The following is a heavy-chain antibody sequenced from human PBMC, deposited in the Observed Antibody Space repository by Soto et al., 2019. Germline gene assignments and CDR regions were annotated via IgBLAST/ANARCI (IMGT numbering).Heavy chain of an antibody. CDR2: IYYSGST. CDR3: ARLRITMIVVVITTPYFDY. V-gene: IGHV4-39*01. Sequence: NPSETLSLTCTVSGGSISGSSYYWGWIRQPPGKGLEWIGSIYYSGSTYYNPSLKSRVTISVDTSKNQFSLKLSSVTAADTAVYYCARLRITMIVVVITTPYFDYWGQGTLVTVSS. CDR1: GGSISGSSYY. D-gene: IGHD3-22*01. J-gene: IGHJ4*02.